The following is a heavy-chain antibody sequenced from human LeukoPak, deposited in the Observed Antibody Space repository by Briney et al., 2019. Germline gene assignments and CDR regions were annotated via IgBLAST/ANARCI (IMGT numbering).Heavy chain of an antibody. D-gene: IGHD4-11*01. J-gene: IGHJ3*02. CDR2: IYTSGST. CDR3: ARIMTTVTDEAFDI. Sequence: SETLSLTCTVSGGSISSYYWSWIRQPAGKGLEWIGRIYTSGSTNYNPSLKSRVTMSVDTSKNQFSLKLSSVTAADTAVYYCARIMTTVTDEAFDIWGQGTMVTVSS. V-gene: IGHV4-4*07. CDR1: GGSISSYY.